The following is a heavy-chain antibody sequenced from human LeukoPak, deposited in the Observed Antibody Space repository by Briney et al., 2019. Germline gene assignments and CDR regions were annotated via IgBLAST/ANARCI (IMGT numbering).Heavy chain of an antibody. CDR2: IKSKSERGTT. J-gene: IGHJ4*02. CDR1: GFTFSNGW. V-gene: IGHV3-15*01. Sequence: GGSLRLSCAASGFTFSNGWMSWVRQAPGKGQEWVGRIKSKSERGTTDYAAPVKGRFTISRDGSTNTVYLHMNSLKTEDTAVYFCTSNLYCSTSSCYTLDNWGQGTLVAVSP. D-gene: IGHD2-2*02. CDR3: TSNLYCSTSSCYTLDN.